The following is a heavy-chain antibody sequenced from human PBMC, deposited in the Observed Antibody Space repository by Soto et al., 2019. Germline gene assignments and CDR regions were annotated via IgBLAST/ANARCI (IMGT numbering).Heavy chain of an antibody. V-gene: IGHV3-53*01. CDR3: AGRLTTAASLDY. D-gene: IGHD3-16*01. Sequence: VQLVESGGGLIQPGGSLRLSCAASGFTVSNNHMTWVRQAAGKGLELVSFVHGGGSTSYADSVKGRFTISRDNSKNTLFLQMDRLGAEDTAIYYCAGRLTTAASLDYCGRGTLVTVSS. CDR2: VHGGGST. J-gene: IGHJ4*02. CDR1: GFTVSNNH.